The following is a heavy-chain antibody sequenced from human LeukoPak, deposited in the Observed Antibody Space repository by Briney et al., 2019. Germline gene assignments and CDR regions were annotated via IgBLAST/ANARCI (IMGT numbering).Heavy chain of an antibody. V-gene: IGHV4-39*02. CDR3: ARDYGDYAFDS. D-gene: IGHD4-17*01. CDR2: IYYSGST. CDR1: GGSISSSTYY. J-gene: IGHJ4*02. Sequence: SETLSLTCSVSGGSISSSTYYWGWIRQPPGQGLDWIGNIYYSGSTYYNPSLKSRVTISVDTSKNQFSLKLTSVTAADTPVYYCARDYGDYAFDSWGQGTLVTVSS.